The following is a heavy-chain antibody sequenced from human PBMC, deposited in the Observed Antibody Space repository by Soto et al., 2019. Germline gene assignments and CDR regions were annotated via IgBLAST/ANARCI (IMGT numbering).Heavy chain of an antibody. V-gene: IGHV4-34*01. CDR2: INHSGST. CDR3: ARRITMIVVAKYAFDI. J-gene: IGHJ3*02. D-gene: IGHD3-22*01. CDR1: GGSFSGYY. Sequence: QVQLQQWGAGLLKPSETLSLTCAVYGGSFSGYYWSWIRQPPGKGLEWIGEINHSGSTNYNPSLKSRVTISVDTSKYQFSLKMSSVTAADTAVYYCARRITMIVVAKYAFDIWGQGTMVTVSS.